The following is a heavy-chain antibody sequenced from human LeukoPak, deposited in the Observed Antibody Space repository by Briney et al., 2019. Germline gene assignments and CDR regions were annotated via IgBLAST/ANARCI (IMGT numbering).Heavy chain of an antibody. J-gene: IGHJ5*02. V-gene: IGHV1-69*05. Sequence: GSSVKVSCKASGGTLSSYAISWVRQAPGQGLEWMGRIIPIFGTANYAQKFQGRVTITTDESTSTAYMELSSLRSEDTAVYYCERDPNRIAANWFDPWGQGTLVTVSS. D-gene: IGHD6-13*01. CDR2: IIPIFGTA. CDR1: GGTLSSYA. CDR3: ERDPNRIAANWFDP.